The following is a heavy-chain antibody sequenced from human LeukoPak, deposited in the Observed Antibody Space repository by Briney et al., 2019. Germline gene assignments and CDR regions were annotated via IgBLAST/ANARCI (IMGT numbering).Heavy chain of an antibody. V-gene: IGHV4-59*01. D-gene: IGHD2-2*02. J-gene: IGHJ5*02. CDR2: IYYSGST. CDR3: ARQLGYCSSTSCYTGFDP. CDR1: GGSISSYY. Sequence: SETLSLTCTVSGGSISSYYWSWIRQPPGKGLEWIGYIYYSGSTNYNPSLKSRVTISVDTSKNQFSLKLSSVTAADTAVYYCARQLGYCSSTSCYTGFDPWGQGTLVTVSS.